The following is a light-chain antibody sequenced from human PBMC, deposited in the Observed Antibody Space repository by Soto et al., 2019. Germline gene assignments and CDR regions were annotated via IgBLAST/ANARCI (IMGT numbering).Light chain of an antibody. CDR2: EAS. CDR1: QSIDRY. CDR3: QQFSSYPLT. Sequence: EIVLTQSPATLSLSPGERATLSCRASQSIDRYLAWYQQKPGQAPRLLIYEASSRATGIPDRFSGGGSGTDFTLTISRLEPEDFAVYYCQQFSSYPLTFGGGTKVDIK. J-gene: IGKJ4*01. V-gene: IGKV3-11*01.